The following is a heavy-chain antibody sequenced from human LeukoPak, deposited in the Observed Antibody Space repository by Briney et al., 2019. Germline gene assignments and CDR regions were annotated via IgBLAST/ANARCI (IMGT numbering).Heavy chain of an antibody. CDR2: IYTSGST. J-gene: IGHJ4*02. D-gene: IGHD2-2*01. CDR3: ARDAGYCSSTSCYKVFDY. Sequence: SETLSLTCAVSGGSISSYYWGWIRQPAGKGLEWIGRIYTSGSTNYNPSLKSRVTMSVDTSKNQFSLKLSSVTAADTAVYYCARDAGYCSSTSCYKVFDYWGQGTLVTVSS. V-gene: IGHV4-4*07. CDR1: GGSISSYY.